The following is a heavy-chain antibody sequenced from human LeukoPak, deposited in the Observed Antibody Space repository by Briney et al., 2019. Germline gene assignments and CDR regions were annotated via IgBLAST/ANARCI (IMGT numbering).Heavy chain of an antibody. V-gene: IGHV3-30*02. CDR1: GFTFSSYG. CDR3: AKRKDFLSLVADY. Sequence: GGSLRLSCAASGFTFSSYGMHWVRQAPGKGLEWVAFIRYDGSNKYYADSVKGRFTISRDNSKNTLYLQMNSLRAEDTAVYYCAKRKDFLSLVADYWGQGTLVTVSS. J-gene: IGHJ4*02. D-gene: IGHD5-12*01. CDR2: IRYDGSNK.